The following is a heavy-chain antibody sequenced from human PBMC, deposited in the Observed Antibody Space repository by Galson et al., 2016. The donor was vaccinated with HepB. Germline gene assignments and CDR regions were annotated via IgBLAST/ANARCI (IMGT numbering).Heavy chain of an antibody. J-gene: IGHJ4*02. CDR1: GFTFSNYA. CDR3: AKSERTGTSWYYY. Sequence: SLRLSCAASGFTFSNYAMTWVRQAPGKGLEWISTINNNDDSTYYADSVQGRFTISRDKSKNQFSMELSSVAAADTAIYYCAKSERTGTSWYYYWGQGIRVTVSS. D-gene: IGHD6-13*01. V-gene: IGHV3-23*01. CDR2: INNNDDST.